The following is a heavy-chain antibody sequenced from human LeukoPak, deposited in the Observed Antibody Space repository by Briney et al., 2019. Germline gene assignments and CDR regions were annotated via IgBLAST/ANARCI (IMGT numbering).Heavy chain of an antibody. V-gene: IGHV4-4*07. CDR2: IYTSGST. CDR1: GGSISSYY. J-gene: IGHJ3*02. CDR3: ARDENYGDYVMYDAFDI. D-gene: IGHD4-17*01. Sequence: PSETLSLTCTVSGGSISSYYWTWIRQPAGKGLEWIGRIYTSGSTNYNPSHKSRVTMSVDTSKNQFSLKLSSVTAADTAVYYCARDENYGDYVMYDAFDIWGQGTMVTVSS.